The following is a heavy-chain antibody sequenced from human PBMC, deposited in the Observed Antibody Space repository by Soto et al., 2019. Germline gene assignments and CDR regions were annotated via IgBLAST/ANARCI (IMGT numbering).Heavy chain of an antibody. CDR3: ARGGLLWFGGAYYYGMDV. CDR2: IYYSGST. CDR1: GGSISSYY. D-gene: IGHD3-10*01. V-gene: IGHV4-59*01. Sequence: KPSETLSLTCTVSGGSISSYYWSWIRQPPGKGLEWIGYIYYSGSTNYNPSLKSRVTISVDTSKNQFSLKLSSVTAADTAVYYCARGGLLWFGGAYYYGMDVWGQGTTVTVSS. J-gene: IGHJ6*02.